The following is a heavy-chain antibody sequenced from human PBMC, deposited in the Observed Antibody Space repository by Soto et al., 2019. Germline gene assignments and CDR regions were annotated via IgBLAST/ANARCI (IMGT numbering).Heavy chain of an antibody. Sequence: PSETLSLTCTVSVGSIISGDYYWSWIRQPPGKGLEWIGYIYYSGSTYYNPSLKSRVTISVDTSKNQFSLKLSSVTAADTAVYYCARGTDPYYYGSGSPHFDYWGQGTLVTVSS. D-gene: IGHD3-10*01. J-gene: IGHJ4*02. V-gene: IGHV4-30-4*01. CDR2: IYYSGST. CDR1: VGSIISGDYY. CDR3: ARGTDPYYYGSGSPHFDY.